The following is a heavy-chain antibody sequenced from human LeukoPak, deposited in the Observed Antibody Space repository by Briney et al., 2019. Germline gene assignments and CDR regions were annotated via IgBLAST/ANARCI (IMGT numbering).Heavy chain of an antibody. CDR1: GFTFSSYG. CDR3: AKDSGIAVAGTLRAFDI. D-gene: IGHD6-19*01. Sequence: GGSLRLSCAASGFTFSSYGMHWVRQAPGKGLEWVAVISYDGSNKYFADSVKGRFTISRDNSKNTLYLQMNSLRAEDTAVYYCAKDSGIAVAGTLRAFDIWGQGAMVTVSS. J-gene: IGHJ3*02. CDR2: ISYDGSNK. V-gene: IGHV3-30*18.